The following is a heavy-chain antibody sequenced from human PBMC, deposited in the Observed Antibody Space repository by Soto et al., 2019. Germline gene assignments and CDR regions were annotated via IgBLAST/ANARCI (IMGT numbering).Heavy chain of an antibody. CDR2: IDPSDSYT. D-gene: IGHD6-13*01. J-gene: IGHJ6*02. CDR1: GYSFTSYW. Sequence: GESLKISCKGSGYSFTSYWISWVRQVPGKGLEWMGRIDPSDSYTNYSPSFQGHVTISADKSISTAYLQWSSLKASDTAMYYCARRDRTRKIAAAGTEYYYYGMDVWGQGTTVTVSS. CDR3: ARRDRTRKIAAAGTEYYYYGMDV. V-gene: IGHV5-10-1*01.